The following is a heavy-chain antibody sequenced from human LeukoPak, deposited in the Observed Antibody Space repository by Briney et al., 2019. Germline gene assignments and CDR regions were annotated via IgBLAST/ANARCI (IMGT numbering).Heavy chain of an antibody. CDR3: ARDRGDYYFDY. Sequence: GGSLRLSCAASGFTVSSNYMSWVRQAPGKGLEWVSVIYSGGSTYYADSVKGRFTISRDNSKNTLYLQMNSLGAEDTAVYYCARDRGDYYFDYWGQGTLVTVSS. CDR2: IYSGGST. J-gene: IGHJ4*02. CDR1: GFTVSSNY. D-gene: IGHD2-21*02. V-gene: IGHV3-66*02.